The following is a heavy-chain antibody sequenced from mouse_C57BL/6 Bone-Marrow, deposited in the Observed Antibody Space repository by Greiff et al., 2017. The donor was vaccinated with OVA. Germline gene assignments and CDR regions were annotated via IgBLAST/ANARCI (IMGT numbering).Heavy chain of an antibody. CDR2: IDPENGDT. Sequence: EVQVVESGAELVRPGASVKLSCTASGFNIKDDYMHWVKQRPEQGLEWIGWIDPENGDTEYASKFQGKATITADTSSNTAYLQLSSLTSEDTAVYYCTTEFYYAMDYWGQGTSVTVSS. J-gene: IGHJ4*01. CDR3: TTEFYYAMDY. V-gene: IGHV14-4*01. CDR1: GFNIKDDY.